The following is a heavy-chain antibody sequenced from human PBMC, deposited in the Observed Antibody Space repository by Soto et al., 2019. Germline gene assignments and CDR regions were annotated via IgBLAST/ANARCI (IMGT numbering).Heavy chain of an antibody. CDR2: ISYDGNT. J-gene: IGHJ4*02. CDR3: ARQETQQQLVDY. CDR1: GGSISGSGYS. V-gene: IGHV4-39*01. D-gene: IGHD6-13*01. Sequence: SETLSLTCTVSGGSISGSGYSWGWIRQPPGKGLEWIGCISYDGNTYYNPSLKSRVTISVDTSKNQFSLKLSSVTAADTAVYYCARQETQQQLVDYWGQGTLVTVSS.